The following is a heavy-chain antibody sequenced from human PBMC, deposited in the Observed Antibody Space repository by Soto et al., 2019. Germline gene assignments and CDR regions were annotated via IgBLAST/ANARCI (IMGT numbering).Heavy chain of an antibody. Sequence: SETLSLTCTVSGGSISSYCWSWIRQPAGEGLEWIGYIYYSGSTKYNPSLKSRVTISVDTSKNQFSLKLSSVNAADTAVYYCARDILYDSPNCFDPWGQGTLVTVS. V-gene: IGHV4-59*01. J-gene: IGHJ5*02. CDR2: IYYSGST. D-gene: IGHD3-22*01. CDR1: GGSISSYC. CDR3: ARDILYDSPNCFDP.